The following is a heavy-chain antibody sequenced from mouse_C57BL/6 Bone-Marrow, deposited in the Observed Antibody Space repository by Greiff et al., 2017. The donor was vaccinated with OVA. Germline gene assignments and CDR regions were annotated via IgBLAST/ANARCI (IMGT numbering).Heavy chain of an antibody. CDR3: AIGREIYYGNYIDY. CDR2: ISDGGSYT. D-gene: IGHD2-1*01. J-gene: IGHJ2*01. CDR1: GFTFSSYA. V-gene: IGHV5-4*03. Sequence: EVKLMESGGGLVKPGGSLKLSCAASGFTFSSYAMSWVRQTPEKRLEWVATISDGGSYTYYPDNVKGRFTISRDNAKTNLYLQMRHLKSEDTAMYYCAIGREIYYGNYIDYWGQGTTLTVSS.